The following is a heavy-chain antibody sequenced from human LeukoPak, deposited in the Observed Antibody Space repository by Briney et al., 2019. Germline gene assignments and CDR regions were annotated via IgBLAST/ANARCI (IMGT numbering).Heavy chain of an antibody. CDR3: AKNYGDSRPFYHY. CDR1: GFTFSSYA. J-gene: IGHJ4*02. V-gene: IGHV3-23*01. D-gene: IGHD4-17*01. Sequence: PGRSLRLSCAASGFTFSSYAMTWVRQAPGKGLEWVSAISGGALSTYYADSVRGRFTTSRDNSKNTLFLQMSSLGADDTAMYYCAKNYGDSRPFYHYWGQGALVTVSS. CDR2: ISGGALST.